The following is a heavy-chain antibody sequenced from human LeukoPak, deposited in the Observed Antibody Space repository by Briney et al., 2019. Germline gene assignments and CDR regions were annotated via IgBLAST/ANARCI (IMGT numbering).Heavy chain of an antibody. J-gene: IGHJ4*02. V-gene: IGHV3-21*01. Sequence: GGSLRLSCAASGFTFSSYSMNWVRQAPGKGLEWVSSISSSSSYIYYADSVKGRFTISRDNAKNSLYLQMNSLRAEDTAVCYCARSAAAAGAYYFDYWGQGTLVTVSS. CDR3: ARSAAAAGAYYFDY. D-gene: IGHD6-13*01. CDR2: ISSSSSYI. CDR1: GFTFSSYS.